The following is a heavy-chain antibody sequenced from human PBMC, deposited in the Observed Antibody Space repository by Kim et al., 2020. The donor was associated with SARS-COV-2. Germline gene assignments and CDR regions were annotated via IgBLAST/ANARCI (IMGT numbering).Heavy chain of an antibody. D-gene: IGHD6-19*01. J-gene: IGHJ4*02. V-gene: IGHV3-15*01. CDR1: GFTFSNAW. Sequence: GGSLRLSCAASGFTFSNAWMSWVRQAPGKGLEWVGRIKSKTDGGTTDYAAPVKGRFTISRDDSKNTLYLQMNSLKTEDTAVYYCTTDGTLAVADSGLDYWGQGTLVTVSS. CDR3: TTDGTLAVADSGLDY. CDR2: IKSKTDGGTT.